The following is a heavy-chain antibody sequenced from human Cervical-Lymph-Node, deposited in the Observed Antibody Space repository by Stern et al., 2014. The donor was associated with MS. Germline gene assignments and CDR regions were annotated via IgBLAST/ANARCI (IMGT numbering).Heavy chain of an antibody. J-gene: IGHJ6*02. V-gene: IGHV4-30-4*01. Sequence: QLQLQESGPGLVKPSQTLSLTCTVSGGSITTGDYYWTWIRQPPGKGLEWLGHIHYTGFTYYNPSLQGRVAMSVDTSKNRFSLEMTSVTAKDTAVYYCARKEASEYYYGTDVWGQGTTVTVSS. CDR2: IHYTGFT. CDR3: ARKEASEYYYGTDV. CDR1: GGSITTGDYY.